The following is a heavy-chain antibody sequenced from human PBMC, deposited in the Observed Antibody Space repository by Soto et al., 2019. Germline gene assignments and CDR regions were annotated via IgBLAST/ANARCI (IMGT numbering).Heavy chain of an antibody. J-gene: IGHJ6*02. CDR1: GYTFTGYY. V-gene: IGHV1-2*04. CDR2: INPNSGGT. Sequence: ASVKVSCKASGYTFTGYYVHWVRQAPGQGLEWMGWINPNSGGTNYAQKFQGWVTMTRDTSISTAYMELSRLRSDDTAVYYCARGGSSPVYYYYYGMDVWGQGTTVTVSS. D-gene: IGHD6-6*01. CDR3: ARGGSSPVYYYYYGMDV.